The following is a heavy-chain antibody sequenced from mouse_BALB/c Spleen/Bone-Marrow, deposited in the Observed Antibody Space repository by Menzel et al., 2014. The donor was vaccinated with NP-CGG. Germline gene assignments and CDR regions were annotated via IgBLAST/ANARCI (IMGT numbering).Heavy chain of an antibody. V-gene: IGHV2-6*02. J-gene: IGHJ4*01. CDR2: IWSDGST. CDR3: ARNWGYYAMDY. Sequence: VKLMESGPGLVAPSQSLSITCTVSGFSLTSYGVHWVRQPPGKGLEWLGVIWSDGSTTYNSALKSRLSIRKDNSKSQVFLKMNSHQTDDTAMYYCARNWGYYAMDYWGQGTSVTVSS. CDR1: GFSLTSYG.